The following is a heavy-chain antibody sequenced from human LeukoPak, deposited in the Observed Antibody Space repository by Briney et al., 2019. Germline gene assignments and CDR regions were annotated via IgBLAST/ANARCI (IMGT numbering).Heavy chain of an antibody. V-gene: IGHV3-49*04. CDR2: IRSKAYGGTT. D-gene: IGHD3-16*02. CDR1: GFTFGDYA. Sequence: GGSLRLSCTASGFTFGDYAMSWVRQAPGKGLEWVGFIRSKAYGGTTEYAASVKGRFTISRDDSKSIAYLQMNSLKTEDTAVYYCTREGLEDYVWGSYRIHDYWGQGTLVTVSS. CDR3: TREGLEDYVWGSYRIHDY. J-gene: IGHJ4*02.